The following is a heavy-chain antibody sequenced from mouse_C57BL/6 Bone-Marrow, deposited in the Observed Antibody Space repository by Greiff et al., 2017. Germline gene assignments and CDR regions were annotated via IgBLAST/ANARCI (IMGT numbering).Heavy chain of an antibody. Sequence: VQLQQSGPELVKPGASVKISCKASGYSFTNYYIHWVKQRPGQGLEWIGWLYPGSGDTMYNEKFKGKATLTADTSSSTAYMTLSSLTSEDSAVYYCERDYYGSWFAYWGQGTLVTVSA. CDR2: LYPGSGDT. CDR3: ERDYYGSWFAY. V-gene: IGHV1-66*01. CDR1: GYSFTNYY. D-gene: IGHD1-1*01. J-gene: IGHJ3*01.